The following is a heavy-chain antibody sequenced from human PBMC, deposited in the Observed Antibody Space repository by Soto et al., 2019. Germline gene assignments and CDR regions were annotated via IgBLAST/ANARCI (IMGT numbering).Heavy chain of an antibody. V-gene: IGHV4-39*01. CDR3: ASPGVVPAAMTYYFDY. CDR1: GGSISSSSYY. CDR2: IYYSGST. J-gene: IGHJ4*02. Sequence: SETLSLTCTVSGGSISSSSYYWGWIRQPPGKGLEWIGSIYYSGSTYYNPYLKSRVTIPVDTSKNQFSLKLSYVTAADKAEYYFASPGVVPAAMTYYFDYWGQGTLVTVSS. D-gene: IGHD2-2*01.